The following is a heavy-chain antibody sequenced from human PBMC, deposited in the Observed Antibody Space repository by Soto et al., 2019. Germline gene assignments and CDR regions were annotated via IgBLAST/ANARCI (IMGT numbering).Heavy chain of an antibody. CDR1: GGSISSYY. J-gene: IGHJ4*02. CDR2: IYYSGST. Sequence: QVQLQESGPGLVKPSETLSLSCTVSGGSISSYYWSWIRQPPGKGLEWIGYIYYSGSTNYNPSLKSRVTISVDTSKDQFSLKLSSLTAADTAVYYCARVYGFYFDYWGQGPLGTVSS. V-gene: IGHV4-59*01. CDR3: ARVYGFYFDY. D-gene: IGHD3-16*01.